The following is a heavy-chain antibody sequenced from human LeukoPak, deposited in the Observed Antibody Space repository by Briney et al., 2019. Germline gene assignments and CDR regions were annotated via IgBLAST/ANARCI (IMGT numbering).Heavy chain of an antibody. CDR1: GFTFSSYW. CDR2: IKQDASEK. D-gene: IGHD3-3*01. Sequence: GGSLRLSCAASGFTFSSYWMSWVRQAPGKGLEWVANIKQDASEKYYVDSVKGRFTISRDNAKNSLYLQMNSLRAEDTAVYYCARGITIFGVDLDYWGQGTLVAVSS. J-gene: IGHJ4*02. V-gene: IGHV3-7*01. CDR3: ARGITIFGVDLDY.